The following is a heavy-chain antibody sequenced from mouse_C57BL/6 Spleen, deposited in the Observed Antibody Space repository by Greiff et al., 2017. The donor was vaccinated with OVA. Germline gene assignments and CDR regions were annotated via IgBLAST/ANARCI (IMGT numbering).Heavy chain of an antibody. J-gene: IGHJ4*01. CDR3: AIDDYDGLYAMDY. Sequence: QVQLKQSGPGLVAPSQSLSITCTVSGFSLTSYAISWVRQPPGKGLEWLGVIWTGGGTNYNSALKSRLSISKDNSKSQVFLKMNSLQTDDTARYYCAIDDYDGLYAMDYWGQGTSVTVSS. CDR1: GFSLTSYA. V-gene: IGHV2-9-1*01. D-gene: IGHD2-4*01. CDR2: IWTGGGT.